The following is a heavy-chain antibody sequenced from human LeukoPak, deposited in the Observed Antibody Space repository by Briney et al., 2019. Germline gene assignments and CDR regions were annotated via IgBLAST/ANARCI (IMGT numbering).Heavy chain of an antibody. CDR1: GFTFGDYA. D-gene: IGHD1-26*01. J-gene: IGHJ4*02. V-gene: IGHV3-49*03. Sequence: PGGSLRLSCTASGFTFGDYAMSWFRQAPGKGLEWVGFIRSKAYGGTTEYAASVKGRFTISRDDSKNTLYLQMNSLKTEDTAVYYCTTLRGWELLFDYWGQGTLVTVSS. CDR2: IRSKAYGGTT. CDR3: TTLRGWELLFDY.